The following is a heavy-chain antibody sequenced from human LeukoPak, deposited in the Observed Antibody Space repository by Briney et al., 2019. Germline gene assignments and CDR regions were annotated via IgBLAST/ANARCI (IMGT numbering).Heavy chain of an antibody. Sequence: GGSLRLSCAASGFTFSSYSMNWVRQAPGKGLEWVSSISSSSYIYYADSVKGRFTISRDNAKNSLYLQMNSLRAEDTAVYYCARDLNLGYSYGKGLYYYYMDVWGKGTTVTVSS. CDR3: ARDLNLGYSYGKGLYYYYMDV. CDR2: ISSSSYI. J-gene: IGHJ6*03. D-gene: IGHD5-18*01. CDR1: GFTFSSYS. V-gene: IGHV3-21*01.